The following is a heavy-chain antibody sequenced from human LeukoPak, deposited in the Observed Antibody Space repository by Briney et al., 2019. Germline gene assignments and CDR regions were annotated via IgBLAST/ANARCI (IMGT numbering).Heavy chain of an antibody. D-gene: IGHD3-22*01. J-gene: IGHJ4*02. CDR3: ARLEGDSSGYLNPTYIDY. Sequence: GESLKISCKGSGYSFTSYWIGWVRQMPGKGLEWMGIIYPGDSDTRYSPSFQGQVTISADKSISTAYLQWSSLKASDTAMYYCARLEGDSSGYLNPTYIDYWGQGTLVTVSS. CDR2: IYPGDSDT. CDR1: GYSFTSYW. V-gene: IGHV5-51*01.